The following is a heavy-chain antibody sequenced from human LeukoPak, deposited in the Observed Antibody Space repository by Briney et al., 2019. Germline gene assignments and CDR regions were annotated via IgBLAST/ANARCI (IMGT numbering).Heavy chain of an antibody. V-gene: IGHV3-7*03. J-gene: IGHJ3*02. CDR1: GFTFSNFW. Sequence: PGGSLRLSCTASGFTFSNFWMGWVRQAPGKGLEWVANIKQDETEKSYLGSVKGRFTISRDNSKNTLYLQMNGLRAEDTAVYYCAKDRRGNAPRGAFDIWGQGTMVTVSS. D-gene: IGHD1-1*01. CDR3: AKDRRGNAPRGAFDI. CDR2: IKQDETEK.